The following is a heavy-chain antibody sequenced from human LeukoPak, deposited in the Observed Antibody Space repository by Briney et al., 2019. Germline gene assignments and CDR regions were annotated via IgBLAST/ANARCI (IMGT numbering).Heavy chain of an antibody. CDR2: ISGSGGGT. D-gene: IGHD6-13*01. Sequence: GGSLRLSCAASGFSFSNCSMNWVRQAPGKGLEWVSLISGSGGGTYFADSVKGRFTISRDNSKNTLYLQMDGLRAEDTAIYYCAPDLRGSAWSLDDWGQGTLVTVSS. CDR1: GFSFSNCS. V-gene: IGHV3-23*01. CDR3: APDLRGSAWSLDD. J-gene: IGHJ4*02.